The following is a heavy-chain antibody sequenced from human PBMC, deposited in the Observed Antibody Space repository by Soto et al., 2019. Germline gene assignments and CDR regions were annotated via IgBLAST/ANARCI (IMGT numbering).Heavy chain of an antibody. V-gene: IGHV1-69*13. CDR2: IIPIFGTA. CDR1: GGTFSSYA. J-gene: IGHJ4*02. Sequence: SVKVSCKASGGTFSSYAISWVRQAPGQGLEWMRGIIPIFGTANYAQKFQGRVTITADESTSTAYMELSSLRSEDTAVYYCVAAGGYGDYVVDYWGQGTLVTVSS. CDR3: VAAGGYGDYVVDY. D-gene: IGHD4-17*01.